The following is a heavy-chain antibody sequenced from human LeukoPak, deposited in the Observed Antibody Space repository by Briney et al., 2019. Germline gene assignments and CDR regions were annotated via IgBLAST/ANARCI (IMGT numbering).Heavy chain of an antibody. V-gene: IGHV3-33*01. CDR1: GFTFSNYG. J-gene: IGHJ2*01. CDR2: IYYDGSNK. Sequence: GGSPRLSCAASGFTFSNYGMHWVRQAPGKGLEWVAVIYYDGSNKYYADSGKGRFTISRDDSKNTLYLQMNSLRAEDTAVYYCARDLSYCYFDLWGRGTLVPVSS. CDR3: ARDLSYCYFDL.